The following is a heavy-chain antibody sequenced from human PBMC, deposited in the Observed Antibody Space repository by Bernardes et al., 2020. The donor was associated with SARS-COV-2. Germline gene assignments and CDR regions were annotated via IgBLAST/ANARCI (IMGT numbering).Heavy chain of an antibody. D-gene: IGHD3-22*01. Sequence: GASLKISCKGSGYSFTSYWIGWVRQMPGKGLEWMGIIYPGDSDTRYSPSFQGQVTISADKSISTAYLQWSSLKASDTAMYYCARRTYYYDSSGYFDAFDIWGQGTMVTVSS. V-gene: IGHV5-51*01. CDR1: GYSFTSYW. J-gene: IGHJ3*02. CDR2: IYPGDSDT. CDR3: ARRTYYYDSSGYFDAFDI.